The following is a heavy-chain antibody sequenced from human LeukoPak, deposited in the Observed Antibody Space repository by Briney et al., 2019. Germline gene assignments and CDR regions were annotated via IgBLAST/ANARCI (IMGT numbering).Heavy chain of an antibody. CDR1: GGSISSGSYY. V-gene: IGHV4-39*07. CDR3: VLLEPVPAEH. J-gene: IGHJ1*01. D-gene: IGHD2-2*01. CDR2: IYYSGST. Sequence: SQTLSLTCTVSGGSISSGSYYWGWIRQPPGKGLEWIGSIYYSGSTYYNPSLKSRVTISVDTSKNQFSLKLSSVTAADTAVYYCVLLEPVPAEHWGQGTLVTVSS.